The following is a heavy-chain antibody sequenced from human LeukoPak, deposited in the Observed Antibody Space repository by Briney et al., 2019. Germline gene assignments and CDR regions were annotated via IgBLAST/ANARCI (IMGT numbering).Heavy chain of an antibody. CDR3: GRLETYGYSYGYVDY. Sequence: SETLSLTCTVSGGSISSRDAYWVWIRQPPGKGPEWVGTIYYTGSSYYNSSLKSRVTFSVDTSKNQISLTLKSVTAADTAVYYCGRLETYGYSYGYVDYWGQGALVTVSS. CDR1: GGSISSRDAY. D-gene: IGHD5-18*01. CDR2: IYYTGSS. J-gene: IGHJ4*02. V-gene: IGHV4-39*01.